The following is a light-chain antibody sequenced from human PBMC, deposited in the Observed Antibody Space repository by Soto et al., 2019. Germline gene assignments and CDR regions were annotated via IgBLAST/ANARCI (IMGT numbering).Light chain of an antibody. CDR2: GAS. V-gene: IGKV3-15*01. CDR3: QQYGSSSWT. Sequence: EIVMTQSPATLSVSPGERATLSCRASQSVTTNLAWYQHKPGQTPRLLIYGASTRAAGIPARFSGSGSGTEFTLTISSLQSEDFAIYYCQQYGSSSWTFGQGTKVDIK. J-gene: IGKJ1*01. CDR1: QSVTTN.